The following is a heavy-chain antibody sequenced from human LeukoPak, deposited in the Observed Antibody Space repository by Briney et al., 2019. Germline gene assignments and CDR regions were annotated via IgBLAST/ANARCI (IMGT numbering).Heavy chain of an antibody. Sequence: EGSLRLSCAASGFTVSSNYMSWVRQAPGKGLEWVSVIYSGGSTYYADSVKGRFTISRDNSKNTLYLQMNSLRAEDTAVYYCTREGDLGYCSSTSCYEDYRGVDYWGQGTLVTVSS. D-gene: IGHD2-2*01. J-gene: IGHJ4*02. CDR2: IYSGGST. V-gene: IGHV3-53*01. CDR3: TREGDLGYCSSTSCYEDYRGVDY. CDR1: GFTVSSNY.